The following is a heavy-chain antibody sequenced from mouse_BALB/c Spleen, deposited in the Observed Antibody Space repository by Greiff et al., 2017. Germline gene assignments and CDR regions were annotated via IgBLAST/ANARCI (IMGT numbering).Heavy chain of an antibody. J-gene: IGHJ2*01. V-gene: IGHV2-9*02. Sequence: QVQLKESGPGLVAPSQSLSITCTVSGFSLTSYGVHWVRQPPGKGLEWLGVIWAGGSTNYNSALMSRLSISKDNSKSQVFLKMNSLQTDDTAMYYCASQTGRGYFDYWGQGTTLTVSS. CDR3: ASQTGRGYFDY. CDR1: GFSLTSYG. D-gene: IGHD4-1*01. CDR2: IWAGGST.